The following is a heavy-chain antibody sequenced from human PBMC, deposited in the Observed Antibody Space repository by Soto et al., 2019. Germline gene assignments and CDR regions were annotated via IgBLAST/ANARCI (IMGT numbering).Heavy chain of an antibody. CDR3: ARDLNDYPNWFDP. V-gene: IGHV4-30-4*01. Sequence: SETLSLTCTVSGGSVSSADHYWSWIRQTPGKGLEWIGYIYYSGITYYTPSLKSRVSMTVDTSKNQFSLKLHSVTAADTAIYYCARDLNDYPNWFDPWGQGILVTSPQ. D-gene: IGHD4-17*01. CDR2: IYYSGIT. CDR1: GGSVSSADHY. J-gene: IGHJ5*02.